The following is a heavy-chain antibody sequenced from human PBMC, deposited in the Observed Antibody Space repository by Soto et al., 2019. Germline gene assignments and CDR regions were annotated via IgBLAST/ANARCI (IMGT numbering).Heavy chain of an antibody. V-gene: IGHV3-23*01. Sequence: EVQLLESGGGLVQPGGSLRLSCAASGFTFSTYVMTWVRQAPGKGLEWVSGISGSGGDTYYIDSVRGRFIIYRDNSKNTLYLQMSSLRAEDTAAYYCANRNLYYSLDVWGQGTTVTVSS. J-gene: IGHJ6*02. CDR3: ANRNLYYSLDV. CDR1: GFTFSTYV. CDR2: ISGSGGDT.